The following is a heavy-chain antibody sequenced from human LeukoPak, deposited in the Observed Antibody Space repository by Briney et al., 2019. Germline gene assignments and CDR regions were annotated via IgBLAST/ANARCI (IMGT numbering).Heavy chain of an antibody. CDR2: ISGSGTTI. CDR1: GFTFSSYS. V-gene: IGHV3-48*04. Sequence: RAGGSLRLSCAASGFTFSSYSMNWVRQAPGKGLEWLSYISGSGTTIHYADSVKGRFTVSRDNAKNSLYLRMNSLRLEDTAVYYCVREPLDLWGQGTTVTVSS. CDR3: VREPLDL. J-gene: IGHJ6*02.